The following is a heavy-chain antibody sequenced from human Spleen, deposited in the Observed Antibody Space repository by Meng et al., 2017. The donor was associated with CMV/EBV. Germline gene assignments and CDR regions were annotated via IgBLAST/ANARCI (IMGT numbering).Heavy chain of an antibody. V-gene: IGHV1-69*05. J-gene: IGHJ4*02. D-gene: IGHD2-2*02. CDR3: ARGNGYCSSGSCCTLYYFDS. CDR2: FIPVFGTP. Sequence: YAVSWVRQAPGQGLEWMGGFIPVFGTPEYAQNFQGRVTITTDESTSTAYMELSSLRSEDTAVYFCARGNGYCSSGSCCTLYYFDSWGQGTLVTVSS. CDR1: YA.